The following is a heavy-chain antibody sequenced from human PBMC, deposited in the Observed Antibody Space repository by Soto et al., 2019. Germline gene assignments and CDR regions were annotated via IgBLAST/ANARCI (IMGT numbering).Heavy chain of an antibody. CDR1: GFTFSSYA. CDR2: ISGSGGST. V-gene: IGHV3-23*01. CDR3: AKDRGTGTTSPPNWFDP. Sequence: GGSLRLSCAASGFTFSSYAMSWVRQAPGKGLGWVSAISGSGGSTYYADSVKGRFTISRDNSKNTLYLQMNSLRAEDTAVYYCAKDRGTGTTSPPNWFDPWGQGTLVTVSS. D-gene: IGHD1-7*01. J-gene: IGHJ5*02.